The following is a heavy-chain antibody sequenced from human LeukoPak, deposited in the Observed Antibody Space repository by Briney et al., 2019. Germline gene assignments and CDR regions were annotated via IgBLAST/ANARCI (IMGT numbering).Heavy chain of an antibody. J-gene: IGHJ4*02. CDR2: INPNSGGT. Sequence: ASVKVSCKASGYTFTGYYMHWVRQAPGQGLEWMGWINPNSGGTNYAQKFQGRVTMTRETSISTAYMELSRLRSDDTAVYYCARRGLKYYDSSGYYRHWGQGTLVTVSS. V-gene: IGHV1-2*02. CDR1: GYTFTGYY. D-gene: IGHD3-22*01. CDR3: ARRGLKYYDSSGYYRH.